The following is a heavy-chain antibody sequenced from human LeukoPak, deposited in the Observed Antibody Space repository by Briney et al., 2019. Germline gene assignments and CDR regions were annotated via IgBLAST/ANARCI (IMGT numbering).Heavy chain of an antibody. Sequence: PGGSLRLSCAASGFTFSKAWMSWVRQAPGKGLEWVGRIKSKADGGTTDYAAPVKGRFTFSRDGSKNTLYLQMNSLKTEDTAVYYCTTLRYFDWLLSWGQGTLVTVSS. CDR1: GFTFSKAW. CDR3: TTLRYFDWLLS. CDR2: IKSKADGGTT. V-gene: IGHV3-15*01. D-gene: IGHD3-9*01. J-gene: IGHJ5*02.